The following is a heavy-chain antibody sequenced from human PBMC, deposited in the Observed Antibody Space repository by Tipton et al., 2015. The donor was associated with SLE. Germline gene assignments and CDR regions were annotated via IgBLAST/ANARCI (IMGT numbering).Heavy chain of an antibody. J-gene: IGHJ4*02. CDR2: IFHTGSA. CDR1: GASISTEGHS. Sequence: TLSLTCVVSGASISTEGHSWSWIRQPPGKGLEWIGYIFHTGSAYYNPSLRSRLTISLDGSNNQFSLKVNSMTAADTAVYHCARGYYESNGYYSFDYWGLGALVTVSS. V-gene: IGHV4-30-2*01. CDR3: ARGYYESNGYYSFDY. D-gene: IGHD3-22*01.